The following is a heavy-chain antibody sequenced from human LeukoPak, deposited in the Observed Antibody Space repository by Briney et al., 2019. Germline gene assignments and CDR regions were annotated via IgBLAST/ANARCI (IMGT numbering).Heavy chain of an antibody. Sequence: GGSLRLSCAASGFTLDSYVMSWVRLAPGKGLEWVSVVSGSGGSTYYADSVRGRFTISRDNSKNTLFLQMNSLRAEDTAVYYCAKNYVILTGYWYYGMNVWGQGATVTVSS. D-gene: IGHD3-9*01. V-gene: IGHV3-23*01. CDR3: AKNYVILTGYWYYGMNV. CDR2: VSGSGGST. CDR1: GFTLDSYV. J-gene: IGHJ6*02.